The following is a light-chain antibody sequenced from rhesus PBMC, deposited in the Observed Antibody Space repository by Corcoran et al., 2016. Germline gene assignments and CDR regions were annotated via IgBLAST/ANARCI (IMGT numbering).Light chain of an antibody. CDR2: KFS. CDR3: GQGTHWPYS. V-gene: IGKV2-64*01. CDR1: QSLVHSNGNTY. Sequence: DVVMTQSPLSLPITPGQPASISCRSSQSLVHSNGNTYLSWLQQKPGQPPKTLIYKFSNRDPGVPDRFSGSGAVTDVTLKISRVEAEDVGVYYGGQGTHWPYSFGQGTKVEIK. J-gene: IGKJ2*01.